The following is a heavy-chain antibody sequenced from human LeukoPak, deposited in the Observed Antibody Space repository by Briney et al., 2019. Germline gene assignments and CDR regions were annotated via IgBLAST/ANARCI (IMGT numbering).Heavy chain of an antibody. CDR2: ISAYNGNT. Sequence: ASVKVSCKASGYTFTSYGISWVRQPPGQGLEWMGWISAYNGNTNYAQKLQGRVTMTTDTSTSTAYMELRSLSSDDTAVYYCAREARTGTTGDYWGQGTLVTVSS. CDR3: AREARTGTTGDY. CDR1: GYTFTSYG. D-gene: IGHD1-1*01. V-gene: IGHV1-18*01. J-gene: IGHJ4*02.